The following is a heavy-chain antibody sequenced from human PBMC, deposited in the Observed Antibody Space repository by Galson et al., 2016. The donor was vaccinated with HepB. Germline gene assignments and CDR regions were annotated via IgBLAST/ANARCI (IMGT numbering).Heavy chain of an antibody. Sequence: SLRLACAASGFTFSSYAMNWVRQAPGKGLQWVSGIHGSGDTTYYAESVKGRFPISRDNSKNTLYLQMNSLSAEDTAIYYCAILSGLSFSEGENCGQGTLVTVSS. D-gene: IGHD3-16*01. J-gene: IGHJ4*02. CDR3: AILSGLSFSEGEN. V-gene: IGHV3-23*01. CDR1: GFTFSSYA. CDR2: IHGSGDTT.